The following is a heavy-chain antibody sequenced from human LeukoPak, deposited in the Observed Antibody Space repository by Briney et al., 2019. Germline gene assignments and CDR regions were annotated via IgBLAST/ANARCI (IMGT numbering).Heavy chain of an antibody. Sequence: SETLSLTCAVYSESFSTYYWNWIRQPPGKGLEWIGEINHSGSTTYNPSLKSRVTISVDMSKNQLSLKLSSVTAADTAVYYCARDRLRWPKIDYWGQGTLVTVSS. CDR2: INHSGST. D-gene: IGHD4-23*01. V-gene: IGHV4-34*01. J-gene: IGHJ4*02. CDR1: SESFSTYY. CDR3: ARDRLRWPKIDY.